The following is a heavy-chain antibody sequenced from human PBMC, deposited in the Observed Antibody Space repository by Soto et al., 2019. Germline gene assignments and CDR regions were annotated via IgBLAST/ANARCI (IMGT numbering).Heavy chain of an antibody. J-gene: IGHJ6*02. CDR1: GYTFTSYG. V-gene: IGHV1-18*01. D-gene: IGHD3-22*01. Sequence: QVQLVQSGAEVKKPGASVKVSCKASGYTFTSYGISWVRQAPGQGLEWMGWISAYNGNTNYAQKLQGRVTMTTDTSTSTAYMELRSLRSDATAVYYCARESFYYDSSGSVYYYYGMDVWGQGTTVTVSS. CDR3: ARESFYYDSSGSVYYYYGMDV. CDR2: ISAYNGNT.